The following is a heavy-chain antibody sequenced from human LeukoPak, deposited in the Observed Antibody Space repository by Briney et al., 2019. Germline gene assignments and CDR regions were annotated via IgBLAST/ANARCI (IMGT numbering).Heavy chain of an antibody. V-gene: IGHV3-30*02. CDR3: AKDTSIGRYCTNGVCSPFDY. Sequence: PGESLRLSCAASGFSFSSYGMHWVRQAPGKGLEWLAFIRYDGTKKFYADSVKGRIAISRDNSRNTLYLQMNSLRAEDTAVYYCAKDTSIGRYCTNGVCSPFDYWGQGTLVTVSS. CDR2: IRYDGTKK. D-gene: IGHD2-8*01. CDR1: GFSFSSYG. J-gene: IGHJ4*02.